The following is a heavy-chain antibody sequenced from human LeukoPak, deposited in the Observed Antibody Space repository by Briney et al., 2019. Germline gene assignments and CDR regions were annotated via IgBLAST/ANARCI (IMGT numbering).Heavy chain of an antibody. Sequence: GGSVRLSCAASGFTFSDYEMNWVRQAPGKGLEWLSYISTGGRTVKYADSVKGRFTISRDNARSSLFLQMSNVRVEDTAVYFCARGATVTYDFDHWGQGALV. CDR2: ISTGGRTV. D-gene: IGHD4-17*01. CDR3: ARGATVTYDFDH. V-gene: IGHV3-48*03. J-gene: IGHJ4*02. CDR1: GFTFSDYE.